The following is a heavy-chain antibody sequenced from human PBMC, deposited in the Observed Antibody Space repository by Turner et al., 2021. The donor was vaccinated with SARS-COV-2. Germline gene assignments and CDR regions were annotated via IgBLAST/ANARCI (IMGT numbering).Heavy chain of an antibody. CDR1: GYTLTELS. CDR3: ATTLVTLIGDWYFDL. CDR2: FDPEDGET. V-gene: IGHV1-24*01. Sequence: QVKLVQSGAEVKKPGASVTVSCKVSGYTLTELSMHWVRQAPGKGLEWMGGFDPEDGETSYAQKFQGRVTMTEDTSTDTAYMELSSLRSEDTAVYYCATTLVTLIGDWYFDLWGRGTLVTVSS. D-gene: IGHD3-22*01. J-gene: IGHJ2*01.